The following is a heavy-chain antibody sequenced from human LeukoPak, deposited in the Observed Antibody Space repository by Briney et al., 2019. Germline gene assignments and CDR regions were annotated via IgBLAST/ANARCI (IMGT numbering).Heavy chain of an antibody. CDR2: ISGSGGST. J-gene: IGHJ1*01. CDR3: AKDYYSSGSYYKEYFQH. V-gene: IGHV3-23*01. Sequence: GGSLRLSCAASGFTFSSYAMSWVRQAPGKGLEWVSAISGSGGSTYYADSVKGRFTISRDNPKNTLYLQMNSLRAEDTAVYYCAKDYYSSGSYYKEYFQHWGQGTLVTVFS. D-gene: IGHD3-10*01. CDR1: GFTFSSYA.